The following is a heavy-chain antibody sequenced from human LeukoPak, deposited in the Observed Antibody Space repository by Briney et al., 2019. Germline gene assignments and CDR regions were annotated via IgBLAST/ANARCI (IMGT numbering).Heavy chain of an antibody. CDR3: ASVISYCSGGSCYQSGGNWFDP. CDR2: IIPIFGTA. D-gene: IGHD2-15*01. V-gene: IGHV1-69*05. Sequence: SVKVSCKASGGTFSSYAISWVRQAPGQGLEWMGRIIPIFGTANYAQKFQGRVTITTDESTSTAYMELSSLRSEDTAVYYCASVISYCSGGSCYQSGGNWFDPWGQGTLVTVSS. CDR1: GGTFSSYA. J-gene: IGHJ5*02.